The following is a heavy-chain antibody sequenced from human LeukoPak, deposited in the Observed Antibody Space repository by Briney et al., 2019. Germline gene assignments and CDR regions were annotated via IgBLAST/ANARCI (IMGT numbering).Heavy chain of an antibody. CDR1: GFTFSDYA. D-gene: IGHD4-17*01. J-gene: IGHJ4*02. CDR3: AQPVESAVTANPYFDY. Sequence: PGGSLRLSCAASGFTFSDYAMSCVRQALGKGLKWVSVISGSGVSTYNAYSVKGRFTISGDNSKNTLYLQMNSLRAEDKEVYYCAQPVESAVTANPYFDYWGQGILVTVS. CDR2: ISGSGVST. V-gene: IGHV3-23*01.